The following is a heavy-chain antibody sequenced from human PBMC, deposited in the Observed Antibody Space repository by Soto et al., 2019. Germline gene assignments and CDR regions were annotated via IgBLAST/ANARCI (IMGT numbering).Heavy chain of an antibody. CDR3: ARTRITIFGVVGPYYYYYMDV. J-gene: IGHJ6*03. CDR1: GGSFSGYY. Sequence: PSETLSLTCAVYGGSFSGYYWSWIRQPPGKGLEWIGEINHSGSTNYNPSLKSRVTISVDTSKNQFSLKLSSVTAADTAVYYCARTRITIFGVVGPYYYYYMDVWGKGTTVTVSS. V-gene: IGHV4-34*01. CDR2: INHSGST. D-gene: IGHD3-3*01.